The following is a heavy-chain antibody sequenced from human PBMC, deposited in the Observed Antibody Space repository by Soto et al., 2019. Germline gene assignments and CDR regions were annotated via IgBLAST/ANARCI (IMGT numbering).Heavy chain of an antibody. D-gene: IGHD6-13*01. Sequence: EVQLVESGGGLVQPGGSLRLSCAASGFTFSSYSRNWVRQAPGKGLEWDSYISSSSSTIYYADSVKDRLTSSRDNAKNSLYLQITSLGAEDTAVYYCAKHPERIAQIGWFAPWGQGTLVTVSS. J-gene: IGHJ5*02. CDR1: GFTFSSYS. CDR3: AKHPERIAQIGWFAP. V-gene: IGHV3-48*01. CDR2: ISSSSSTI.